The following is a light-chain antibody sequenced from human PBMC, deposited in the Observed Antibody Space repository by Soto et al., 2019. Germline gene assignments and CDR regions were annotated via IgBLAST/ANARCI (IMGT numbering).Light chain of an antibody. Sequence: DIQMTQSPSSVSESVGDRVTITCRASQNIDKGLAWYQQKTGKAPKRLIYAASNLRGGVPSRFSGSGSGTDFTLTSSGLQPEDFATCSCQYARSFPITFGQGTRLE. CDR3: QYARSFPIT. V-gene: IGKV1-12*01. J-gene: IGKJ5*01. CDR2: AAS. CDR1: QNIDKG.